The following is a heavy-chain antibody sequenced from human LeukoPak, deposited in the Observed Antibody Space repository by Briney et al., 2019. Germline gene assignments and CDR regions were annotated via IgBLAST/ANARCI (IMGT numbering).Heavy chain of an antibody. Sequence: GGSLRLSCAAXGXXFSIYWMYWVXXVPXXGLVWVSRINPDGSTTNCADSVKGRFTISRDNAKNTLYLQMNSLRVEDTXLYXCARGGTGLAYWGQGTLVTVSS. CDR2: INPDGSTT. J-gene: IGHJ4*02. D-gene: IGHD3/OR15-3a*01. V-gene: IGHV3-74*01. CDR1: GXXFSIYW. CDR3: ARGGTGLAY.